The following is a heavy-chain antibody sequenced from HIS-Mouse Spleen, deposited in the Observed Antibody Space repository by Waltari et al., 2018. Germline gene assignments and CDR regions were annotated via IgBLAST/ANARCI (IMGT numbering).Heavy chain of an antibody. V-gene: IGHV3-30*18. Sequence: GLEWVAVISYDGSNKYYADSVKGRFTISRDNSKNTLYLQMNSLRAEDTAVYYCAKDKHHAFDYWGQGTLVTVSS. CDR2: ISYDGSNK. CDR3: AKDKHHAFDY. J-gene: IGHJ4*02.